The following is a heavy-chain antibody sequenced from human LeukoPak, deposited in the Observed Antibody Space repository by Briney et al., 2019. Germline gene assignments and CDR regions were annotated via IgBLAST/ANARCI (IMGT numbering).Heavy chain of an antibody. CDR1: GFTFSNYW. D-gene: IGHD3-10*01. Sequence: GGSLRLSCAASGFTFSNYWMHWVRQAPGKGLEWVSAISGSGGSTYYADSVKGRFTISRDNSKNTLYLQMNSLRAEDTAVYYCAKDPTRYYYGSDNWFDPWGQGTLVTVSS. V-gene: IGHV3-23*01. CDR3: AKDPTRYYYGSDNWFDP. J-gene: IGHJ5*02. CDR2: ISGSGGST.